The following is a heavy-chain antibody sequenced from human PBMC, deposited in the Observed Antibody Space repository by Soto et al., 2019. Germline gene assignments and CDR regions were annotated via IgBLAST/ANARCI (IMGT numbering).Heavy chain of an antibody. CDR2: IIPIFGTA. CDR1: GGTFSSYA. V-gene: IGHV1-69*13. J-gene: IGHJ4*02. CDR3: ARDGRYSSGHLDLAY. Sequence: AVKVSCKASGGTFSSYAISWVRQAPGQGLEWMGGIIPIFGTANYAQKFQGRVTITADESTSTAYMELSSLRSEDTAVYYCARDGRYSSGHLDLAYCGQGTLVIVSS. D-gene: IGHD3-22*01.